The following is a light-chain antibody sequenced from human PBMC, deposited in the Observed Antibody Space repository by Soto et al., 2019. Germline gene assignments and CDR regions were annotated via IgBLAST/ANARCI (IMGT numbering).Light chain of an antibody. V-gene: IGKV1-5*01. J-gene: IGKJ2*01. CDR3: QQYNSYLYT. CDR1: QSISSW. CDR2: DAS. Sequence: DIQMTQSPSTLSASVGDRVTITCRASQSISSWLAWYQQKPGKAPKLLIYDASSLGSGVPSRFSGNGSGTEFTLTISSLQPDDFATYYCQQYNSYLYTFGQGTKLEIK.